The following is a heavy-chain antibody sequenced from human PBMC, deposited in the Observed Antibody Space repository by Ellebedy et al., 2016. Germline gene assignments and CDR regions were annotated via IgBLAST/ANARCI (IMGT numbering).Heavy chain of an antibody. J-gene: IGHJ3*01. CDR2: IYVNGDI. CDR3: AKWNGGWYAFDV. Sequence: SETLSLTCAVSGASISSSYWSWIRQSPGKGPEWIAYIYVNGDINYNPSLKSRVTMSVDTSKSQFSLRLTSVTAADTAVYYCAKWNGGWYAFDVWGQGAMVTVSS. D-gene: IGHD1-1*01. CDR1: GASISSSY. V-gene: IGHV4-59*01.